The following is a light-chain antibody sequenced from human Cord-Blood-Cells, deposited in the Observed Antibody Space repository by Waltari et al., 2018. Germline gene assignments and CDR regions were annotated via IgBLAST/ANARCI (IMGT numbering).Light chain of an antibody. CDR2: DVS. Sequence: QSALTQPASVSGSPGQSITISCTGTSSDVGGYNYVSWYQQHPGKAPKLVIYDVSNRPAVFSNLFSGSKSGNTASLTISGLQAEDEADYYCSSYTSSSTLVFGTGTKVTVL. V-gene: IGLV2-14*03. CDR1: SSDVGGYNY. J-gene: IGLJ1*01. CDR3: SSYTSSSTLV.